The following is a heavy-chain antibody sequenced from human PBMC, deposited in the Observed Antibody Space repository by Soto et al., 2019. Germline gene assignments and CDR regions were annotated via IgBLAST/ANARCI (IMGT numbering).Heavy chain of an antibody. J-gene: IGHJ4*02. CDR1: GFTFSSYA. Sequence: GGSLRLSCAASGFTFSSYAMHWVRQAPGKGLEWVAVISYDGSNKYYADSVKGRFTISRDNSKNTLYLQMNSLRAEDTAVYYCARVGSWFGELLGWFDYWGQGTLVTVSS. V-gene: IGHV3-30-3*01. D-gene: IGHD3-10*01. CDR3: ARVGSWFGELLGWFDY. CDR2: ISYDGSNK.